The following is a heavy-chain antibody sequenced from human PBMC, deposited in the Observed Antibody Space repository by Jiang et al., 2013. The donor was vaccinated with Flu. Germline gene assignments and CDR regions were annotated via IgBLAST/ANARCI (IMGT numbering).Heavy chain of an antibody. CDR3: ARTHFGESMGVWFDS. V-gene: IGHV2-70*16. J-gene: IGHJ5*01. CDR1: GFSLSTSGMC. D-gene: IGHD3-10*01. CDR2: IDWDNDE. Sequence: KPTQTLTLTCTFSGFSLSTSGMCVSWTRQPPGKALEWLARIDWDNDEFYSPFLKTRLTISKDTSKNQVVLTMANMDPADTATYYCARTHFGESMGVWFDSWGQGTPGHRLL.